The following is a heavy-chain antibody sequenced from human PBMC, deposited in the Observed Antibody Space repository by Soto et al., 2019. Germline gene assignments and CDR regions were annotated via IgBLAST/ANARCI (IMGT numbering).Heavy chain of an antibody. D-gene: IGHD3-16*01. CDR1: GSCISSGGYY. V-gene: IGHV4-31*02. CDR3: ARDFGENAFDI. Sequence: SLSMSLTGTVSGSCISSGGYYWSCIGQHPGKGLEWIGYIYYSGSTYYNPSLKSRVTISVDTSKNQFSLKLSSVTAAATAVYYCARDFGENAFDIWGQGIMVTVSS. CDR2: IYYSGST. J-gene: IGHJ3*02.